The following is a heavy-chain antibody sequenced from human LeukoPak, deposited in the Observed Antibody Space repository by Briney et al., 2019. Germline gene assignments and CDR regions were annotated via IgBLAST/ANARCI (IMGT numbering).Heavy chain of an antibody. Sequence: ASVKVSCKASGYTFTGYYMHWVRQAPGQGLERMGWINPNSGGTNYAQKFQGRVTMTRDTSISTAYMELSRLRSDDTAVYYCARSGSDYYYYYYMDVWGKGTTVTISS. D-gene: IGHD5-12*01. CDR2: INPNSGGT. CDR1: GYTFTGYY. V-gene: IGHV1-2*02. J-gene: IGHJ6*03. CDR3: ARSGSDYYYYYYMDV.